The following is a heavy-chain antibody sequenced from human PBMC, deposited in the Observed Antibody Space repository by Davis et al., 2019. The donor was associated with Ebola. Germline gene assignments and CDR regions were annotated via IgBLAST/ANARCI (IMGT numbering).Heavy chain of an antibody. CDR3: ARDLERHTVTTIFDH. CDR2: ISWDGGGT. Sequence: PGGSLRLSCAASGFTFDDYTMHWVRQVPGKGLEWVSLISWDGGGTKFADSVKGRFTISRDNSKNSLYLQMNSLRSEDTAVYYCARDLERHTVTTIFDHWGQGTLVTVSS. D-gene: IGHD4-17*01. J-gene: IGHJ4*02. V-gene: IGHV3-43*01. CDR1: GFTFDDYT.